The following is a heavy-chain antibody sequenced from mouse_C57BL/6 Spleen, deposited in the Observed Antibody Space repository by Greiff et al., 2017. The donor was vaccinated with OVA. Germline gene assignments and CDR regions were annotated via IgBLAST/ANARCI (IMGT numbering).Heavy chain of an antibody. V-gene: IGHV1-54*01. CDR1: GYAFTNYF. D-gene: IGHD1-1*01. Sequence: QVQLQQSGAELVRPGTSVKVSCKASGYAFTNYFIEWVKQRPGQGLEWIGVINPGSGGTNYNEKFKGKATLTADKSSSTAYMQLSSLTSEDSAVYFCARAGEITTVGDWYFDVWGTGTTVTVSS. CDR2: INPGSGGT. J-gene: IGHJ1*03. CDR3: ARAGEITTVGDWYFDV.